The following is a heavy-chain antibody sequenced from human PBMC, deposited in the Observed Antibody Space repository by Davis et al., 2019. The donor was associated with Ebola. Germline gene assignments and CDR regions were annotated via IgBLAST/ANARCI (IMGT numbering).Heavy chain of an antibody. CDR2: ISGSGGST. V-gene: IGHV3-23*01. Sequence: PGGSLRLSCTDSVITFSSYAMTWVRQAPGKGLEWVSAISGSGGSTYYADSVKGRFTISRDKSKRTLYLQMNSLRAEDTAVYYCARALYDWTYDHYYYYGMDVWGKGTAVTVSS. D-gene: IGHD3-16*01. CDR1: VITFSSYA. J-gene: IGHJ6*04. CDR3: ARALYDWTYDHYYYYGMDV.